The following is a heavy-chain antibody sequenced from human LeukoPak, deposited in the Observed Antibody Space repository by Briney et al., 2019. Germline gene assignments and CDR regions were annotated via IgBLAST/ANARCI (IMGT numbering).Heavy chain of an antibody. CDR1: GYTFTGYY. J-gene: IGHJ4*02. D-gene: IGHD2-15*01. V-gene: IGHV1-69*13. CDR3: ARDRSGCSGGSCWGSEAGYFDY. CDR2: IIPIFGTA. Sequence: GASVKVSCKASGYTFTGYYMHWVRQAPGQGLEWMGGIIPIFGTANYAQKFQGRVTITADESTSTAYMELSSLRSEDTAVYYCARDRSGCSGGSCWGSEAGYFDYWGQGTLVTVSS.